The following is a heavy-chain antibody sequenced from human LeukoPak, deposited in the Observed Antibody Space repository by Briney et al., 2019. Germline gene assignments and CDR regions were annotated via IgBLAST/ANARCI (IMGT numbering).Heavy chain of an antibody. CDR3: ARGATIFGVVISWFDP. V-gene: IGHV1-46*01. CDR1: GYTFTSYY. CDR2: INPSGGST. D-gene: IGHD3-3*01. Sequence: GASVKVSCTASGYTFTSYYMHWVRQAPGQGLEWMGIINPSGGSTSYAQKFQGRVTMTRDTSTSTIYMELSSLRSEDTAVYYCARGATIFGVVISWFDPWGQGTLVTVSS. J-gene: IGHJ5*02.